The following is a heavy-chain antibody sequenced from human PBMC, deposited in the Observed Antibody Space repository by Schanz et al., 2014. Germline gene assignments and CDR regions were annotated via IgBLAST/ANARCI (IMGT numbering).Heavy chain of an antibody. CDR3: ARDKGGYYPFDY. CDR1: GFTFSAYW. Sequence: EVQLVESGGGMVKPGGSLRLSCAASGFTFSAYWMAWVRQAPGKGLEWVAAINQAASVQYYVDSVKGRFTISRDNAKNSLYLQMNSLRAEDTAVYYCARDKGGYYPFDYWGQGSLVTVSS. J-gene: IGHJ4*02. CDR2: INQAASVQ. V-gene: IGHV3-7*01. D-gene: IGHD3-22*01.